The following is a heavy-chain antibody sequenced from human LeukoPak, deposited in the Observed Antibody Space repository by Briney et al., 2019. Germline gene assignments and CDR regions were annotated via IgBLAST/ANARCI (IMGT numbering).Heavy chain of an antibody. J-gene: IGHJ4*02. D-gene: IGHD6-13*01. CDR1: GFTFSSYA. CDR2: ISYDGSNK. V-gene: IGHV3-30-3*01. Sequence: GGSLRLSCAASGFTFSSYAMHWVRQAPGKGLEWVAVISYDGSNKYYADSVKGRFTISRDNSKNTLYLQMNSLRAEDTAVYYCARDGIAAAGLVDYWGQGTLVTVSS. CDR3: ARDGIAAAGLVDY.